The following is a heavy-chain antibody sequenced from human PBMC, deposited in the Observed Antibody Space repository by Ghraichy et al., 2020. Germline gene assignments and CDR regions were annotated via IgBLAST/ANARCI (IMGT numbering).Heavy chain of an antibody. CDR2: IYYSGST. CDR1: GGSISSSYY. CDR3: ARHCGGDCSDFDY. Sequence: SETLSLTCTVSGGSISSSYYWGWIRQPPGKGLEWIGSIYYSGSTYYNPSLKSRVTISVDTSKNQFSLKLSSVTAADTAVYYCARHCGGDCSDFDYWGQGTLVTVSS. J-gene: IGHJ4*02. V-gene: IGHV4-39*01. D-gene: IGHD2-21*02.